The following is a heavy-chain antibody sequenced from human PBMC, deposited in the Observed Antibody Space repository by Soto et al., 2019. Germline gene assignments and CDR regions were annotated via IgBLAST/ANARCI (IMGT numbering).Heavy chain of an antibody. CDR2: MSTDGSNN. Sequence: QVQLVESGGGVVQPGGSLRLSCAASGFTFSSYSMRWVRQAPGKGLEWVAVMSTDGSNNYYADSVKGRFTISRDNSKNLVFFQMNSLGAEATALYYCARDVRNFSINGGYFYGMALLSQGTAVSV. D-gene: IGHD3-3*02. V-gene: IGHV3-30*01. CDR3: ARDVRNFSINGGYFYGMAL. CDR1: GFTFSSYS. J-gene: IGHJ6*02.